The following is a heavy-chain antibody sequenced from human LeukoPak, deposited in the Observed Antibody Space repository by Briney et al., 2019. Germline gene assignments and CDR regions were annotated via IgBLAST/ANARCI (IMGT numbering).Heavy chain of an antibody. J-gene: IGHJ6*02. V-gene: IGHV3-53*04. CDR3: ASSGPFWSGPYGMDV. D-gene: IGHD3-3*01. CDR2: IYSGGST. CDR1: GFTVSSNY. Sequence: GGSLRLPCAASGFTVSSNYMSWVRQAPGKGLEWVSVIYSGGSTYYADSVKGRFTISRHNSKNTLYLQMNSLRAEDTAVYYCASSGPFWSGPYGMDVWGQGTTVTVSS.